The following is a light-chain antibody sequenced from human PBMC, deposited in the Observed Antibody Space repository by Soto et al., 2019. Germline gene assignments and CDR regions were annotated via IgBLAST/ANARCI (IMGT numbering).Light chain of an antibody. CDR3: QQYDNWPPFT. J-gene: IGKJ3*01. CDR1: QSVTSK. CDR2: GAS. Sequence: EIVMTQSPVTLSVSPGERATLSCRAIQSVTSKLAWYQQKPGQAPRLLIYGASARATGVPARFSGSGSGTEFTLTITNLQSEDFAVYYCQQYDNWPPFTFGPGTKVDI. V-gene: IGKV3-15*01.